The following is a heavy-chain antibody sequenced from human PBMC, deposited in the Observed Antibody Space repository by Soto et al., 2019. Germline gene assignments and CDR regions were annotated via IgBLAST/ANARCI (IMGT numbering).Heavy chain of an antibody. D-gene: IGHD2-15*01. Sequence: QLVESGGGLVQPGGSLRLSCAASGFSFSSYEMNWVRQTPGKGLEWVSYISSGGTIKYYADSVKSRFTISRDNAKNSLYLQMNSLRAEDTSVYYCATSVRVLPNYWGQGTLVTVSS. CDR1: GFSFSSYE. CDR3: ATSVRVLPNY. CDR2: ISSGGTIK. J-gene: IGHJ4*02. V-gene: IGHV3-48*03.